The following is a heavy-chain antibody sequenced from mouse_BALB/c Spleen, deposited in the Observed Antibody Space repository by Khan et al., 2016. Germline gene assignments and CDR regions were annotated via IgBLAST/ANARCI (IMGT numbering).Heavy chain of an antibody. CDR1: GYSITSDYA. J-gene: IGHJ1*01. D-gene: IGHD3-1*01. Sequence: EVQLQESGPGLVKPSQSLSLTCTVTGYSITSDYAWNWIRQFPGNKLEWMGYIRYSGSTTYNPYLKSRISITRDTSKNQFFLQLYSVTTEDKATXSCTTSPPATRSFDFWGAGTTVTVSS. V-gene: IGHV3-2*02. CDR3: TTSPPATRSFDF. CDR2: IRYSGST.